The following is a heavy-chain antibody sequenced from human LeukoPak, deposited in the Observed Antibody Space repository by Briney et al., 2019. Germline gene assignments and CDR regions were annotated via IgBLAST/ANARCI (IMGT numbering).Heavy chain of an antibody. CDR3: ARDRPRYSSSWWLY. Sequence: ASVKVSCKASGYTFTSYGISWVLQAPGQGLEWMGWISAYNGNTNYAQKLQGRVTMTTDTSTSTAYMELRSLRSDDTAVYYCARDRPRYSSSWWLYWGQGTLVTVSS. V-gene: IGHV1-18*01. CDR2: ISAYNGNT. D-gene: IGHD6-13*01. J-gene: IGHJ4*02. CDR1: GYTFTSYG.